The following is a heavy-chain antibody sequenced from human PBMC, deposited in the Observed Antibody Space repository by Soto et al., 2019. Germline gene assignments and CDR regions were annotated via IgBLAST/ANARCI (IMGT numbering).Heavy chain of an antibody. CDR3: TSTIFGVVIPGGYYYGMDV. J-gene: IGHJ6*02. D-gene: IGHD3-3*01. Sequence: HPGWSLRLSCIASGFTFGDYAMRWFRQAPGKGLEWVGFIRSKVYGGTTEYAASGKGRFTISRDDSISIAYLQMNSLKTEDTAVYYCTSTIFGVVIPGGYYYGMDVWGQGTTVTVSS. V-gene: IGHV3-49*03. CDR2: IRSKVYGGTT. CDR1: GFTFGDYA.